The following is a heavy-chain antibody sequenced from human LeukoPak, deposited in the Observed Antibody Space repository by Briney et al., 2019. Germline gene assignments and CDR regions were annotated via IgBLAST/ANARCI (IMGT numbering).Heavy chain of an antibody. D-gene: IGHD5-12*01. J-gene: IGHJ5*02. Sequence: GGSLRLSCAASGFTFDDYAMHWVRQAPGKGLEWVSGISWNSGSIGYADSVKGRFTISRDNAKNSLYLQMNSLRAEDTALYYCAKGVEATIGDHNWFDPWGQGTLVTVSS. V-gene: IGHV3-9*01. CDR3: AKGVEATIGDHNWFDP. CDR1: GFTFDDYA. CDR2: ISWNSGSI.